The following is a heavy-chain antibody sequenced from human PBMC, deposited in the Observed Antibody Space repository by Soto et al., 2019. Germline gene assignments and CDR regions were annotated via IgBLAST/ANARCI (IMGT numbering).Heavy chain of an antibody. J-gene: IGHJ4*02. Sequence: GGSLRLSCAASGFTFSDHYMDWVRQAPGKGLEWIGRSRNKAKSYTTEYAASVKGRFTISRDDSKNSLYLQMNSLKTEDTAVYYCARGGSGSPFDYWGQGTLVTVSS. CDR2: SRNKAKSYTT. CDR1: GFTFSDHY. D-gene: IGHD1-26*01. CDR3: ARGGSGSPFDY. V-gene: IGHV3-72*01.